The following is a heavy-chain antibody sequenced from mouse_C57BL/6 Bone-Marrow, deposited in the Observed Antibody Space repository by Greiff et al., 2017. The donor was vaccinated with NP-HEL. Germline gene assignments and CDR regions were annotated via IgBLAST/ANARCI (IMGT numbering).Heavy chain of an antibody. CDR3: ARYLWDRYFDV. V-gene: IGHV7-3*01. Sequence: EVKLLESGGGLVQPGGSLSLSCAASGFTFTDYYMSWVRQPPGKALEWLGFIRNKANGYTTEYSASVKGRFTISRDNSQSILYLQMNALRAEDSATYYCARYLWDRYFDVWGTGTTVTVSS. CDR2: IRNKANGYTT. J-gene: IGHJ1*03. D-gene: IGHD4-1*01. CDR1: GFTFTDYY.